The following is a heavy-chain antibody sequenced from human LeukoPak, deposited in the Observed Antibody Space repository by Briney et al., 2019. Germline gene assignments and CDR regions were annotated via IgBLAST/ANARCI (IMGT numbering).Heavy chain of an antibody. Sequence: GESLKISCKGSGYSFTSYWIGWVRQMPGKGLEWMGIIYPGDSDTRYSPSFQGQVTISADKSISTAYLQWSSLKASDTAMYYCARFEYYDFWSGYRRGHYSDYWGQGTLVTVSS. D-gene: IGHD3-3*01. CDR3: ARFEYYDFWSGYRRGHYSDY. V-gene: IGHV5-51*01. CDR2: IYPGDSDT. CDR1: GYSFTSYW. J-gene: IGHJ4*02.